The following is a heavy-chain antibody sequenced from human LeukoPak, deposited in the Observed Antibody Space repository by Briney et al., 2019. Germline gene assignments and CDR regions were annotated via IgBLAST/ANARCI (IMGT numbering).Heavy chain of an antibody. CDR3: ARVLTVGQTGGVDY. Sequence: GGSLRLSCAATGFMFNTYSMNWVRQAPGKGLEWVSHISARNTIIHYADSVKGRFTISRDNVKNLLYLQMNSLREDDTAIYYCARVLTVGQTGGVDYWGQGTLVTVSS. D-gene: IGHD1-26*01. V-gene: IGHV3-48*02. CDR1: GFMFNTYS. J-gene: IGHJ4*02. CDR2: ISARNTII.